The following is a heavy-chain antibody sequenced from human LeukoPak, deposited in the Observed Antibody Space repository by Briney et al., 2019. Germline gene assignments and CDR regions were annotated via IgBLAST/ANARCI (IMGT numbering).Heavy chain of an antibody. CDR3: ARDKVVGASNFDY. Sequence: GGSLRLSCAASGFTFSTYWMSWVRQAPGKGLEWVANINQDGSETYYVDSLKGRFTISRDNAKNSLYLQMNSLRVDDTSVYYCARDKVVGASNFDYWGQGTLVTVSS. CDR2: INQDGSET. V-gene: IGHV3-7*01. CDR1: GFTFSTYW. J-gene: IGHJ4*02. D-gene: IGHD2-15*01.